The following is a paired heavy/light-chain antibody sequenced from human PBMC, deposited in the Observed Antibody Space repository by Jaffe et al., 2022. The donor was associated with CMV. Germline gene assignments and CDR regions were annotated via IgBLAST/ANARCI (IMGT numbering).Heavy chain of an antibody. CDR2: INHSGST. J-gene: IGHJ3*02. D-gene: IGHD3-22*01. CDR3: ARGGSITMIVVVIKRAFDI. V-gene: IGHV4-34*01. CDR1: GGSFSGYY. Sequence: QVQLQQWGAGLLKPSETLSLTCAVYGGSFSGYYWSWIRQPPGKGLEWIGEINHSGSTNYNPSLKSRVTISVDTSKNQFSLKLSSVTAADTAVYYCARGGSITMIVVVIKRAFDIWGQGTMVTVSS.
Light chain of an antibody. J-gene: IGLJ1*01. CDR1: SSDVGGYNY. Sequence: QSALTQPRSVSGSPGQSVTISCTGTSSDVGGYNYVSWYQQHPGKAPKLMIYDVSKRPSGVPDRFSGSKSGNTASLTISGLQAEDEADYYCCSYAGSYTLYVFGTGTKVTVL. CDR2: DVS. CDR3: CSYAGSYTLYV. V-gene: IGLV2-11*01.